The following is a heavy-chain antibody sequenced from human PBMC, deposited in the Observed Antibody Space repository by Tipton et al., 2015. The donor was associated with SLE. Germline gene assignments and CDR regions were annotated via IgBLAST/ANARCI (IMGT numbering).Heavy chain of an antibody. CDR1: GFTFSDFG. D-gene: IGHD3-16*01. Sequence: SGFTFSDFGMHWVRQAPGKGLEWVAFIRYDGSNKDYANSVKGRFTVSRDNSKNTLYLQMNSLRVEDTAVYFCAKDLFGHEDYWGQGTLVTVSS. V-gene: IGHV3-30*02. CDR3: AKDLFGHEDY. J-gene: IGHJ4*02. CDR2: IRYDGSNK.